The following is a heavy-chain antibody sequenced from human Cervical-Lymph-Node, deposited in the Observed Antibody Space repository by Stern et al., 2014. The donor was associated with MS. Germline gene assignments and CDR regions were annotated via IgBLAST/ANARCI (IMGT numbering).Heavy chain of an antibody. J-gene: IGHJ3*02. CDR1: GFTFTSSA. V-gene: IGHV1-58*01. Sequence: QLEESGPEVKKPGTSVKVSCKASGFTFTSSAVQWVRQARGPRLAWVGLIVGGGGNTNYAQKFQERVTITRDMSTNTAYMELSILRSEDTAVYYCAAEPMYYSDSVGAFDIWGQGTMVTVSS. CDR2: IVGGGGNT. CDR3: AAEPMYYSDSVGAFDI. D-gene: IGHD3-22*01.